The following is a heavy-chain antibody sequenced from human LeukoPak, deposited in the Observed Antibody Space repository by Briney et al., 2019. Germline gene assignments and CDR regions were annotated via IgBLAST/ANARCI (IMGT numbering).Heavy chain of an antibody. V-gene: IGHV3-21*01. CDR1: GFTFSSYS. CDR3: ARDLAYDYVWGSSTFDY. J-gene: IGHJ4*02. CDR2: ISSSSSYI. D-gene: IGHD3-16*01. Sequence: PGGSLRLSCAASGFTFSSYSMNWVRQAPGKGLEWVSSISSSSSYIYYADSVKGRFTISRDKAKNSLYLQMNSLRAEDTAVYYCARDLAYDYVWGSSTFDYWGQGTLVTVSS.